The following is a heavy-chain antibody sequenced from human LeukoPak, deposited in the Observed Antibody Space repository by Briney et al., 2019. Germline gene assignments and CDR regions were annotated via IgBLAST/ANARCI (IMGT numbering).Heavy chain of an antibody. V-gene: IGHV1-69*13. CDR3: ARSAVSAIQGYCSSTSCHRRWFDP. Sequence: ASVKVSCKASGYTFTSYGISWVRQAPGQGLEWMGGIIPIFGTANYAQKFQGRVTITADESTSTAYMELSSLRSEDTAVYYCARSAVSAIQGYCSSTSCHRRWFDPWGQGTLVTVSS. CDR2: IIPIFGTA. CDR1: GYTFTSYG. D-gene: IGHD2-2*02. J-gene: IGHJ5*02.